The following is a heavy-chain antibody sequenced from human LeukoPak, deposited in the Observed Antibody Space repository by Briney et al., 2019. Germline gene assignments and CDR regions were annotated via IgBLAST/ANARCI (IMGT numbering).Heavy chain of an antibody. J-gene: IGHJ6*03. CDR1: GGSISDYY. Sequence: SETLSLTCTVSGGSISDYYWNWIRQPPGKGLEWIGYIYYSGSTTYNPSLKSRVTMSVDTAKNQFSLKLRSVTAADTAVYYCARGDFCSKSNCYLRPMDVRGKGTTVTVSS. CDR3: ARGDFCSKSNCYLRPMDV. CDR2: IYYSGST. D-gene: IGHD3-3*01. V-gene: IGHV4-59*01.